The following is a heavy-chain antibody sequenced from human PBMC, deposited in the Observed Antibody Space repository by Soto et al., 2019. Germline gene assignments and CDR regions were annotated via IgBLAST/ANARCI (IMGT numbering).Heavy chain of an antibody. J-gene: IGHJ4*02. V-gene: IGHV4-34*01. CDR1: GGSFSGYY. CDR2: INHSGST. Sequence: PSETLSLTCAVYGGSFSGYYWSWIRQPPGKGLEWIGEINHSGSTNYNPSLKSRVTISVDTSKSQFSLKLSSVTAADTAVYYCARVKRFAVDYWGQGTLVTVSS. CDR3: ARVKRFAVDY. D-gene: IGHD3-3*01.